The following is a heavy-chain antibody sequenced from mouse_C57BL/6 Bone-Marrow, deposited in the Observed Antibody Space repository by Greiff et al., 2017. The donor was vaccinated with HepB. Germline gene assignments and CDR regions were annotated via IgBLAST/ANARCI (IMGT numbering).Heavy chain of an antibody. Sequence: QVTLKVSGPGILQPSQTLSLTCSFSGFSLSTSGMGVGWIHQPSGNGLEWLAHIWWNDNKYYNTALKSRLTISKDTSNNQVFLKIASVDTADTATYYCARTSVIYYDYDAHFDYWGQGTTLTVSS. CDR2: IWWNDNK. J-gene: IGHJ2*01. CDR3: ARTSVIYYDYDAHFDY. V-gene: IGHV8-11*01. D-gene: IGHD2-4*01. CDR1: GFSLSTSGMG.